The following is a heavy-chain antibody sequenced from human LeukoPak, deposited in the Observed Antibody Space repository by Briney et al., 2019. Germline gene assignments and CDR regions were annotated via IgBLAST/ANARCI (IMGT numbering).Heavy chain of an antibody. D-gene: IGHD6-13*01. Sequence: ASVKVSCKASGYTFTSYDINWVRQATGQGLEWMGWMNPNSGNTGYAQKFQGRVTMTRNTSISTAYMELSSLRSEDTAVYYCARGDSSSWYSDYYYYGMDVWGQGTTVTVSS. CDR3: ARGDSSSWYSDYYYYGMDV. J-gene: IGHJ6*02. CDR2: MNPNSGNT. V-gene: IGHV1-8*01. CDR1: GYTFTSYD.